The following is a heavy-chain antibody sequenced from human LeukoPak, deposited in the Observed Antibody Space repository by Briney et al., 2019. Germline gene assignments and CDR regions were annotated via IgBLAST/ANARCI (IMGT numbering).Heavy chain of an antibody. CDR2: ISAYNGDT. CDR3: ARDSPRLGSGSYPKH. CDR1: GYTFTNYG. J-gene: IGHJ1*01. D-gene: IGHD3-10*01. V-gene: IGHV1-18*01. Sequence: GASVKVSCKASGYTFTNYGISWVRQAPGQGLEWMGWISAYNGDTYFAQKLQGRVTMTTDSSASTGYMELRSLTSDDTAVYYCARDSPRLGSGSYPKHWGQGTLVTVSS.